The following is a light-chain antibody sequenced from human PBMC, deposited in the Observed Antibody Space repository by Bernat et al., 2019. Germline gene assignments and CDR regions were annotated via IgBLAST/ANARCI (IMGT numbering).Light chain of an antibody. CDR1: SSDVGGYNY. Sequence: QSALTQPASVSGSPGQSITISCTGTSSDVGGYNYVSWYQQHPGRAPKLMIYDVRDRPSGISNRFSGSKSGNTASLTISGLLAEDEADYYCNSYTSSSTLVFGGGTRSTVL. CDR3: NSYTSSSTLV. J-gene: IGLJ3*02. CDR2: DVR. V-gene: IGLV2-14*03.